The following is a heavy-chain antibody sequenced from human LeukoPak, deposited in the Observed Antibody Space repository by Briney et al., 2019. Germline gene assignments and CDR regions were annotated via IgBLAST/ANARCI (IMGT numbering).Heavy chain of an antibody. D-gene: IGHD2-21*02. J-gene: IGHJ6*03. V-gene: IGHV4-34*01. CDR3: ARNCGGDCYGSRYYYMDV. Sequence: SETLSLICAVYGGSFSGYYWSWIRQPPGKGLEWIGEINHSGSTNYNPSLKSRVTISVDTSKNQFSLKLSSVTAADTAVYYCARNCGGDCYGSRYYYMDVWGKGTTVTVSS. CDR1: GGSFSGYY. CDR2: INHSGST.